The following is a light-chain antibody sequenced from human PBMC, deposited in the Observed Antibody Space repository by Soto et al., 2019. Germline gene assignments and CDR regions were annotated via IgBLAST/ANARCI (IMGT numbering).Light chain of an antibody. CDR2: EVT. J-gene: IGLJ1*01. V-gene: IGLV2-8*01. CDR3: SAYAGSNTFV. Sequence: QSVLAQPPSASGSPGQSVTISCTGTSSDVGGNYVSWYQQHLGKAPKLIIYEVTLRPSGVPDRFSGSKSGNTASLTVSGLQADDEADYYCSAYAGSNTFVFGTGTKVTVL. CDR1: SSDVGGNY.